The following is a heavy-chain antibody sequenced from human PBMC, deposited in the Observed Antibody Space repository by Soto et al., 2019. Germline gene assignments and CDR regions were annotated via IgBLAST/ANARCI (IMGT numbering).Heavy chain of an antibody. CDR2: ISWDSTTV. CDR1: GFTFDNCA. CDR3: VQGRYPTMATPLDH. J-gene: IGHJ5*02. V-gene: IGHV3-9*01. Sequence: EVQLVESGGGLVQPGRSLRLSGSASGFTFDNCAMHWVRQAPGKGLEWVSGISWDSTTVGYADSVKGRFTISRDDAKNSLYLQMNSLRREDTALYYCVQGRYPTMATPLDHWGQGTLVTVSS. D-gene: IGHD1-1*01.